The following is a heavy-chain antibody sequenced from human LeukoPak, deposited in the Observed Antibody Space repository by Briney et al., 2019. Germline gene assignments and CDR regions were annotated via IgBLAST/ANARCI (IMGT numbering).Heavy chain of an antibody. CDR2: IYTSGST. CDR1: GGSISSYY. Sequence: SQTLSLTCTVSGGSISSYYWSWIRQPAGKGLEWIGRIYTSGSTNYNASLKSRVSMSVDTSKNQFSLKLSSVTAADTAVFYCARENSGSYREFDYWGRGTLVTVSS. J-gene: IGHJ4*02. CDR3: ARENSGSYREFDY. V-gene: IGHV4-4*07. D-gene: IGHD1-26*01.